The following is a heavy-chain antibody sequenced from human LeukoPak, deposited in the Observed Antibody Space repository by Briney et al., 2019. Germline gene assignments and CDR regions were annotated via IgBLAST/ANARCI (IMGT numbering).Heavy chain of an antibody. J-gene: IGHJ4*02. CDR1: GFSFSNYW. CDR2: IKQDGSAK. Sequence: GGSLRLSCEASGFSFSNYWMTWVRQAPGKGLEWVANIKQDGSAKHYADSVKGRFTISRDNARNSLYLQMNSLRAEDTSVYYCARDYRSSWYVRGQGTLVTVSS. CDR3: ARDYRSSWYV. D-gene: IGHD6-13*01. V-gene: IGHV3-7*03.